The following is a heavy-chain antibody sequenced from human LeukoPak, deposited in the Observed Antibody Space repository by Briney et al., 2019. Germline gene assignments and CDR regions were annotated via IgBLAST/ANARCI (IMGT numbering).Heavy chain of an antibody. J-gene: IGHJ6*04. CDR2: ISGNSVRI. CDR1: GFTFDNYA. V-gene: IGHV3-9*01. CDR3: AELGITMIGGV. D-gene: IGHD3-10*02. Sequence: GGSLRLSCAASGFTFDNYAMHWVRQAPGKGLEWVSSISGNSVRIVYADSVKGRFTISRDNAKNSLYLQTNSLRAEDTAVYYCAELGITMIGGVWGKGTTVTISS.